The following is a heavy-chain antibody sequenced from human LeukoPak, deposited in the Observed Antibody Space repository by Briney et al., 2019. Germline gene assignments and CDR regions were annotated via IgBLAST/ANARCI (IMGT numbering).Heavy chain of an antibody. CDR1: GYTFTSYD. Sequence: ASVKVSCKASGYTFTSYDINWVRQATGQGLEWMGWMNPNSGNTGYAQKFQGRVTMTRNTSISTAYMELSSLRSEDTAVYYCAGGKRDGYGTTFDYWGQGTLVTVSS. CDR3: AGGKRDGYGTTFDY. J-gene: IGHJ4*02. V-gene: IGHV1-8*01. D-gene: IGHD5-24*01. CDR2: MNPNSGNT.